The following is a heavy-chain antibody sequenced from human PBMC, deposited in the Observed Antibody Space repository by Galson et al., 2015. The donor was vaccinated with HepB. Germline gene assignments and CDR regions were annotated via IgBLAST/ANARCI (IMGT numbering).Heavy chain of an antibody. D-gene: IGHD2-2*01. V-gene: IGHV1-69*13. Sequence: SVKVSCKASGGTFSNYAFSWVRQAPGQGLEWMGVIIPIFRTPKYAQKFQGRVTITADESTTTVYMELSSLRSEDTAVYYCARWAEYCSTANYYFPLDYWGQGTLVTVSS. CDR3: ARWAEYCSTANYYFPLDY. CDR2: IIPIFRTP. J-gene: IGHJ4*02. CDR1: GGTFSNYA.